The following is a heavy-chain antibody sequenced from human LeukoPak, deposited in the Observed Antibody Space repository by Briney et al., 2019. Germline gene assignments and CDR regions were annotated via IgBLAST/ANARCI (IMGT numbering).Heavy chain of an antibody. V-gene: IGHV3-30*03. D-gene: IGHD3-9*01. J-gene: IGHJ6*02. CDR3: ARDERYFDWLPSSYGMDV. Sequence: GRSLRLSCAASGFTFSSYGMHWVRQAPGKGLEWVAVISYDGSNKYYADSVKGRFTISRDNSKNTLYLQVNSLRAEDTAVYYCARDERYFDWLPSSYGMDVWGQGTTVTVSS. CDR2: ISYDGSNK. CDR1: GFTFSSYG.